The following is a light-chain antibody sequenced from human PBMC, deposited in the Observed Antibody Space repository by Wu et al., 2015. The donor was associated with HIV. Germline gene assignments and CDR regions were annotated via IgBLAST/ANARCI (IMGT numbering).Light chain of an antibody. V-gene: IGKV3-15*01. CDR1: QSVGRD. CDR3: QQYDDWPPYS. Sequence: EIVMTQSPATLSVSPGERATPSCRTSQSVGRDLAWYQQKPGQAPRLLIYDSSTRAPGIPDRFSGSGSGTEFTLTISSLQSEDLADYYCQQYDDWPPYSFGQGTKLEIK. J-gene: IGKJ2*03. CDR2: DSS.